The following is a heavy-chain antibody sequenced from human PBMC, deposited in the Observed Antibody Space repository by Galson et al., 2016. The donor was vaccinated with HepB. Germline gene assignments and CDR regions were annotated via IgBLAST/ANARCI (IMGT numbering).Heavy chain of an antibody. CDR2: TFYRSNWQT. V-gene: IGHV6-1*01. J-gene: IGHJ4*02. Sequence: CAISGDSVSSNSAGWYWFRQSPSRGLEWLGRTFYRSNWQTDYAESVKSRITINPDTSKNQFSLQLNSVTPDDTAVYYCARSYLLGRGFGWWGQGTLVTVPP. CDR3: ARSYLLGRGFGW. CDR1: GDSVSSNSAG. D-gene: IGHD7-27*01.